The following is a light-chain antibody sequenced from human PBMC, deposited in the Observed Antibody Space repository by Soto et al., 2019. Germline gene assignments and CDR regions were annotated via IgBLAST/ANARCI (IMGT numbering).Light chain of an antibody. CDR2: DAS. V-gene: IGKV1-5*01. CDR3: QQYATYAPST. CDR1: QSIGTW. Sequence: DIQLTQSPSTLSASVGDRVXITCRASQSIGTWLAWYQHRPGEGPKLLIHDASSLESGVPSRFSGSGSATEFSLTISSLESGDSGTYHCQQYATYAPSTFGQGTKVDI. J-gene: IGKJ1*01.